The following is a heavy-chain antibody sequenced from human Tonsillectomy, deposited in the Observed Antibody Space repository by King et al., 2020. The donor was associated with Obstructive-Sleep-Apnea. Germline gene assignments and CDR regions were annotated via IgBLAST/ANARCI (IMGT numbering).Heavy chain of an antibody. CDR2: ISHSSSTI. CDR1: GFTFSSYS. CDR3: ARTLLYYYGMDV. Sequence: VQLVESGGGLVQPGGSLRLSCAASGFTFSSYSMNWVRQAPGKGLEWVSYISHSSSTIYYADSLKGRFTISRDNAKNSLYLQMNSLRAEDTAVYYCARTLLYYYGMDVWSQGTTVTVSS. J-gene: IGHJ6*02. V-gene: IGHV3-48*04.